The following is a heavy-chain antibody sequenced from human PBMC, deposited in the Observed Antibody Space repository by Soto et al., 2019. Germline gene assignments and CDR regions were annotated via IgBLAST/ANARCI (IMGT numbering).Heavy chain of an antibody. CDR1: GGSINNYH. V-gene: IGHV4-59*01. J-gene: IGHJ4*02. CDR3: AGLSMYTCGWSTVDH. D-gene: IGHD6-19*01. CDR2: IFYSGDT. Sequence: QVQLQESGPGLVKPSETLSLTCTVSGGSINNYHWIWIRQPPGQGLAWIGYIFYSGDTNYSPSLKGSCTLLLDGTKTRFSVKLSSATAANRAVFYCAGLSMYTCGWSTVDHGGGGTLVTFSS.